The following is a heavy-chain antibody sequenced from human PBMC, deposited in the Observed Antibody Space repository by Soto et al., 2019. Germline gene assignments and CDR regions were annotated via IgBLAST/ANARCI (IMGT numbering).Heavy chain of an antibody. CDR3: ARSIVVVTALDY. J-gene: IGHJ4*02. D-gene: IGHD2-21*02. CDR2: INDGNGNT. V-gene: IGHV1-3*01. Sequence: ASVKVSCKASGYTFTSYAMHWVRQAPGQRLEWMGWINDGNGNTKYSQKFQGRVTITRDTSASTAYMELSSLRSEDTAVYYCARSIVVVTALDYWGQGILVTVSS. CDR1: GYTFTSYA.